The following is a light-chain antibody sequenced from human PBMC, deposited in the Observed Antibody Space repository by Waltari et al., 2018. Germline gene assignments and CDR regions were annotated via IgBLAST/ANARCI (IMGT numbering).Light chain of an antibody. CDR3: CSYGGRSTLV. CDR2: EVT. CDR1: STAAWASNL. Sequence: QSAPAQPASVSGSPGQSITISCTGTSTAAWASNLNPWYQQHTGRTPKLTIYEVTKRPSGFSDRCSGSKSDNTASLTISGLQAEDEGDYYCCSYGGRSTLVFGGGTKLTVL. V-gene: IGLV2-23*02. J-gene: IGLJ3*02.